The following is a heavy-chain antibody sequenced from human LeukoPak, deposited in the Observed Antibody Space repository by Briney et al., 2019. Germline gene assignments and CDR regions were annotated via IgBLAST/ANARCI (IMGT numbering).Heavy chain of an antibody. CDR3: AKLRCSGGSCSDY. J-gene: IGHJ4*02. CDR2: ISGSGGST. D-gene: IGHD2-15*01. CDR1: GFTFSSYA. Sequence: GGSLRLSCAASGFTFSSYAMSWVRQAPGKGLEWVSAISGSGGSTYYADSVKGRFTISRDNAKNSLYLQMNSLRAEDTAVYYCAKLRCSGGSCSDYWGQGTLITVSS. V-gene: IGHV3-23*01.